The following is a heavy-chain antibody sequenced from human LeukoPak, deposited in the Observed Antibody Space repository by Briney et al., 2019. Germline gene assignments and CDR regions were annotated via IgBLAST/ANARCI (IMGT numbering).Heavy chain of an antibody. CDR2: IYPGDSDT. CDR1: GYSFTSHW. J-gene: IGHJ4*02. CDR3: ARWDPTISSFDF. V-gene: IGHV5-51*01. Sequence: GESLKISCKGSGYSFTSHWIGWVRQMPGKGLEWMGIIYPGDSDTTYSPSFQGQVTISADKSISTAFLHWSSLKASDTAMYFCARWDPTISSFDFWGQGTLVTVSS. D-gene: IGHD3-3*01.